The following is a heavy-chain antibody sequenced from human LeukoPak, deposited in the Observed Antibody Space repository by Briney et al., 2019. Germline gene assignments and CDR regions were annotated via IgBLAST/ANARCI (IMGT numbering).Heavy chain of an antibody. Sequence: GGSLRLSCAASGFTFDDYGMSWVRQAPGKGLEWVSGINWNGGSTGYADSVKGRFTISRDNAKNSLYLQMNSLRAEDTAVYYCAKPARTDYADYWGQGTLVTVSS. CDR1: GFTFDDYG. CDR2: INWNGGST. CDR3: AKPARTDYADY. V-gene: IGHV3-20*04. D-gene: IGHD1-14*01. J-gene: IGHJ4*02.